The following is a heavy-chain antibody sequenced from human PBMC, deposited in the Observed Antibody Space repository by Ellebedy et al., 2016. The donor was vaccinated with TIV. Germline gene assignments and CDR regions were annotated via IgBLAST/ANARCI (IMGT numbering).Heavy chain of an antibody. CDR3: TNHVDGSRKLSYFDP. D-gene: IGHD5-24*01. J-gene: IGHJ5*02. CDR2: ISADGRNI. V-gene: IGHV3-23*01. CDR1: GFIFTNYA. Sequence: PGGSLRLSCAASGFIFTNYAMSWVRQAPGKGLEWVAAISADGRNIYYGNSVRGRFTVSRDNSRDTLYVQMNSLRPEDTAVYYCTNHVDGSRKLSYFDPWGPGTVVTVSS.